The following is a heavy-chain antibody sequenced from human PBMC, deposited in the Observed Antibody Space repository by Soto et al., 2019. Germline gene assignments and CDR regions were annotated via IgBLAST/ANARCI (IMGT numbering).Heavy chain of an antibody. CDR3: AKGHDFVVLVAGMDYYYGMDV. Sequence: EVQLLESGGGLVQPGGSLRLSCAASGFTFSSYAMSWVRQAPGKGLEWVSAISGIGGSIYYADSVKGRFTISGDNSKNTRYLRMSSVGAEDTAVYYCAKGHDFVVLVAGMDYYYGMDVWCRGNTVTVSS. CDR2: ISGIGGSI. J-gene: IGHJ6*04. V-gene: IGHV3-23*01. D-gene: IGHD2-15*01. CDR1: GFTFSSYA.